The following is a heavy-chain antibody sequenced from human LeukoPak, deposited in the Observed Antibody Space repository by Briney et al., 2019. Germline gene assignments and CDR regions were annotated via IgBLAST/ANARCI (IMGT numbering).Heavy chain of an antibody. CDR2: INPNSGGT. J-gene: IGHJ5*02. Sequence: ASVKVSCKASGYTFTGYYMHWVRQAPGQGLEWMGWINPNSGGTNYAQKFQGWVTMTRDTSISTAYMELSRLRSDDTAVYYCARVGDYVRSWFDPWGQGTLVTVSS. V-gene: IGHV1-2*04. CDR3: ARVGDYVRSWFDP. CDR1: GYTFTGYY. D-gene: IGHD4-17*01.